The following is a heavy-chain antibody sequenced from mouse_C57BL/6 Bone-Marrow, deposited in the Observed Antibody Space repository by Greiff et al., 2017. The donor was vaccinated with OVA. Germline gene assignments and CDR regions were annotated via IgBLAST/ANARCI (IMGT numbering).Heavy chain of an antibody. Sequence: GGGLVQPKGSLKLSCAASGFTFNTYAMHWVRQAPGKGLEWVARIRSKSSNYATYYADSVKDRFTISRDDSQSMLYLQMNNLKTEDTAMYYCVRSTMDTRGTYYAMDYWGQGTSVTVSS. V-gene: IGHV10-3*01. D-gene: IGHD2-1*01. CDR2: IRSKSSNYAT. CDR1: GFTFNTYA. CDR3: VRSTMDTRGTYYAMDY. J-gene: IGHJ4*01.